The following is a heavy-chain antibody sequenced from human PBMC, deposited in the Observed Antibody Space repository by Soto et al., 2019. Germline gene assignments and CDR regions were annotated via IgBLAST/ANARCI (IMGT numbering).Heavy chain of an antibody. CDR1: GFTFSSYE. CDR3: ARAVRFLEWLHDY. J-gene: IGHJ4*02. V-gene: IGHV3-48*03. Sequence: PGGSLRLSCAASGFTFSSYEMNWVRQAPGKGPEWVSYISSSGSTIYYADSVKGRFTISRDNAKNSLYLQMNSLRAEDTAVYYCARAVRFLEWLHDYWGQGTLVTVSS. D-gene: IGHD3-3*01. CDR2: ISSSGSTI.